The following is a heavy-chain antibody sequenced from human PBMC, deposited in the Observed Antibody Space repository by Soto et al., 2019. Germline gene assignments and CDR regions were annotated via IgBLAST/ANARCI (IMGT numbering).Heavy chain of an antibody. Sequence: ASLKVYCKASGYTFTSYGSSWVRQAPGQGLEWMGWISAYNGNTNYAQKLQGRVTMTTDTSTSTAYMELRSLRSDDTAVYYCARAGIGPPYYDFWSAYYTEAHFDYWGQGTLVTVSS. D-gene: IGHD3-3*01. V-gene: IGHV1-18*04. CDR2: ISAYNGNT. CDR3: ARAGIGPPYYDFWSAYYTEAHFDY. CDR1: GYTFTSYG. J-gene: IGHJ4*02.